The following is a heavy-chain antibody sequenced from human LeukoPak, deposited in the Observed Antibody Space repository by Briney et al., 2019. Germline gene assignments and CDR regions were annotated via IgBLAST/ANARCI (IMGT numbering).Heavy chain of an antibody. CDR1: GGSISISSYY. D-gene: IGHD6-13*01. CDR2: IYYSGST. J-gene: IGHJ4*02. Sequence: PSETLSLTCTVSGGSISISSYYWGWIRQPPGKGLEWIGSIYYSGSTYYNPSLKSRVTISVDTSKNQFSLKLSSVTAADTAVYYCARSGSSPFDYWGQGTLVTVSS. V-gene: IGHV4-39*01. CDR3: ARSGSSPFDY.